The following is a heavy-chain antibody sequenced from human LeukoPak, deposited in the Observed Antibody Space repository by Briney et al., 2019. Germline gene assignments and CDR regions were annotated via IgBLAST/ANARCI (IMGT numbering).Heavy chain of an antibody. J-gene: IGHJ3*02. CDR1: GFTLSNYS. CDR3: ARGSYYDYVWGSYRHDAFDI. V-gene: IGHV3-48*01. D-gene: IGHD3-16*02. Sequence: PGGSLRLSCAASGFTLSNYSMNWVRQAPGKGLEWVSYISRSSSIIYYADSVKGRFTISRDNAKSSLYLQMNSLRADDTAVYYCARGSYYDYVWGSYRHDAFDIWGQGTMVTVSS. CDR2: ISRSSSII.